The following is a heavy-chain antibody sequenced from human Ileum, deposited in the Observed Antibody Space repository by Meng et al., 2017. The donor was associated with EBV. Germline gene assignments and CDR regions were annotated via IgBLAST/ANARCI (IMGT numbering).Heavy chain of an antibody. D-gene: IGHD5-12*01. V-gene: IGHV3-11*01. Sequence: QVRLVGSGGALAKPGGSLRLSCAASGFTFSDYYMSWIRQAPGKGLEWLSYITSSGHAVEYADSVKGRFTISRDNAKNSLYLQMNSLRAEDTAVYYCARENSGGFSGCDYWGQGTLVTVSS. CDR3: ARENSGGFSGCDY. CDR2: ITSSGHAV. CDR1: GFTFSDYY. J-gene: IGHJ4*02.